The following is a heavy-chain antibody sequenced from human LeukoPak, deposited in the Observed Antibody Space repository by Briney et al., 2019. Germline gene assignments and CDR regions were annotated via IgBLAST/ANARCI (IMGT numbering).Heavy chain of an antibody. D-gene: IGHD3-22*01. CDR1: GGSISSSSYY. Sequence: SETLSLTCTVSGGSISSSSYYWGWIRQPPGKGLEWIGEINHSGSTNYNPSLKSRVTISVDTSKNQFSLKLGSVTAADTAVYYCARRRLYYDSSGYYYVYLDYWGQGTLVTVSS. J-gene: IGHJ4*02. V-gene: IGHV4-39*07. CDR3: ARRRLYYDSSGYYYVYLDY. CDR2: INHSGST.